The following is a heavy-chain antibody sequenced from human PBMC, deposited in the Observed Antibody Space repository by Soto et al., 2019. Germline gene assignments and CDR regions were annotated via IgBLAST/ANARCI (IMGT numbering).Heavy chain of an antibody. J-gene: IGHJ6*02. CDR1: GGSISSGDYY. Sequence: SETLSLTCTVSGGSISSGDYYWSWIRQPPGKGLEWIGYIYYSGSTYYNPSLKSRVTISVDTSKNQFSLKLSSVTTADTAVYYCARDRPVHCSSTSCLNYYYYGMDVWGQGTTVTVSS. CDR3: ARDRPVHCSSTSCLNYYYYGMDV. D-gene: IGHD2-2*01. V-gene: IGHV4-30-4*01. CDR2: IYYSGST.